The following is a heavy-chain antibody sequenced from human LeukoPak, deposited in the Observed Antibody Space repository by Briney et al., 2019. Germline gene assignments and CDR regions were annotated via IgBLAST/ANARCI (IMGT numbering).Heavy chain of an antibody. CDR1: GFTFSSYS. D-gene: IGHD5-12*01. CDR3: ARASIERAWYIVATSYFDY. V-gene: IGHV3-21*01. J-gene: IGHJ4*02. CDR2: ISSSSSYI. Sequence: PGGSLRLSCAASGFTFSSYSMNWVRQAPGKGLEWVSSISSSSSYIYYADSVKGRFTISRDNAKNSLYLQMNSLRAEDTAVYYCARASIERAWYIVATSYFDYWGQGTLVTVSS.